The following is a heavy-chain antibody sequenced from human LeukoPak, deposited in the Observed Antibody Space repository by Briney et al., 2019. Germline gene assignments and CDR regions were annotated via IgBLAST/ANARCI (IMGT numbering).Heavy chain of an antibody. Sequence: PGRSLRLSCAASGFTFNMHAMHWVRQAPGKGLEWVAVISNDGSEEYYADSVRGRFPVSRDNFKNTVYLQMNSLRPEDTAVYYCAKARHCTTATCASAASDAWGQGTMVTVSS. CDR3: AKARHCTTATCASAASDA. V-gene: IGHV3-30-3*01. CDR1: GFTFNMHA. CDR2: ISNDGSEE. D-gene: IGHD6-6*01. J-gene: IGHJ3*01.